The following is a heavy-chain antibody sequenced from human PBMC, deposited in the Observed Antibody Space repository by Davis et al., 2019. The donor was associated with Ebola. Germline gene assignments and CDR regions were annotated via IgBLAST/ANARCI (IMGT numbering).Heavy chain of an antibody. Sequence: GESLKISCAASEFTFSGYAMSWVRQAPGKGLEWVSAISGSGGSTYYAGSVKGRFTISRDNSRNTLYLQMNSLRAEDTAVYYCARDSDWHYWGQGTLVTVSS. J-gene: IGHJ4*02. D-gene: IGHD2-21*01. CDR3: ARDSDWHY. CDR2: ISGSGGST. CDR1: EFTFSGYA. V-gene: IGHV3-23*01.